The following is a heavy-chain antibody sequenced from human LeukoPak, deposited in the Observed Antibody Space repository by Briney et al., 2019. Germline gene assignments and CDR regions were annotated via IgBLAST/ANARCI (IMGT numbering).Heavy chain of an antibody. V-gene: IGHV1-2*02. D-gene: IGHD6-13*01. CDR3: ARDRSIAAAHPFDY. Sequence: ASVKVSCKASGCTFTGYYMHWVRQAPGQGLEWMGWINPNSGGTNYAQKFQGRVTMTRDTSISTAYMELSRLRSDDTAVYYCARDRSIAAAHPFDYWGQGTLVTVSS. J-gene: IGHJ4*02. CDR1: GCTFTGYY. CDR2: INPNSGGT.